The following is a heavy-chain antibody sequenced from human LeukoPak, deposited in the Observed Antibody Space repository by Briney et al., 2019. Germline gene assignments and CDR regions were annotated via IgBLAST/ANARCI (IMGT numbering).Heavy chain of an antibody. CDR1: GFTFSNYG. CDR3: AKDLDPYYDILTGYSRFDY. V-gene: IGHV3-30*18. D-gene: IGHD3-9*01. CDR2: ISYDGTNT. Sequence: GGSLRLSCAASGFTFSNYGMHWVRQAPGKGLEWVAVISYDGTNTFYGDSVKGRFTISRDNSKNTLDLQMNSLRAEDTALYYCAKDLDPYYDILTGYSRFDYWGQGTLVTVSS. J-gene: IGHJ4*02.